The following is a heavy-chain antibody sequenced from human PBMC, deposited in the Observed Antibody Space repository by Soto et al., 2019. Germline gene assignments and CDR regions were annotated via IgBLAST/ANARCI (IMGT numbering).Heavy chain of an antibody. V-gene: IGHV3-30*03. Sequence: QVQLVESGGGVVQPGRSLRLSCAASGFTFSSHAMHWVRQAPGKGLEWVAIISYDGSTTYHADSVKDRFAISRDNSKNTLYLQMNSLRTDDTAVYFCARHLASTVTTSDWFDPWGQGTLVTVSS. CDR3: ARHLASTVTTSDWFDP. CDR2: ISYDGSTT. J-gene: IGHJ5*02. D-gene: IGHD4-4*01. CDR1: GFTFSSHA.